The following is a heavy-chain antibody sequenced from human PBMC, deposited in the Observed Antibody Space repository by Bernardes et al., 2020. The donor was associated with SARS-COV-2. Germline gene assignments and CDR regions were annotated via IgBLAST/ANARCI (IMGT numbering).Heavy chain of an antibody. D-gene: IGHD3-3*01. CDR1: GGSISSHSYY. V-gene: IGHV4-39*01. CDR3: ARHTYEFWSGYSLDY. Sequence: SETLSLTCSVSGGSISSHSYYWGWIPQSKGKELEWIMCYYYSGGSYHTPSLKRRVTISVYTSKNQFSLKLSSVTAADTAVYYCARHTYEFWSGYSLDYWGQGILV. J-gene: IGHJ4*02. CDR2: YYYSGGS.